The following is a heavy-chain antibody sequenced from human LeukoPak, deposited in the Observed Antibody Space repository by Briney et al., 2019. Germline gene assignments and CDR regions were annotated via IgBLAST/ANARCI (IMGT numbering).Heavy chain of an antibody. CDR2: ISGSGGST. J-gene: IGHJ4*02. Sequence: PGGSLRLSCAASGFTFSSYAMSWVRQAPGKGLEWVSAISGSGGSTYYADSVKGRFTISRDNSKNTLYLQMNSLRAEDTAVYYYAKDRYYGGNSGGPFDYWGQGTLVTVSS. CDR1: GFTFSSYA. CDR3: AKDRYYGGNSGGPFDY. V-gene: IGHV3-23*01. D-gene: IGHD4-23*01.